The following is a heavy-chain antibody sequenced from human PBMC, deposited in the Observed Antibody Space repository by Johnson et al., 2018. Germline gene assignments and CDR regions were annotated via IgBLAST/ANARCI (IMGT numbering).Heavy chain of an antibody. CDR2: IDHSGST. V-gene: IGHV4-34*01. CDR3: ARGWYPRGY. Sequence: QVQLQQWGAGLLKXSETXSLXCAVSGGSFSDYYWSWIRQSPGKGLEWIGEIDHSGSTNHKPSLKSRVTISVDTSKNQCSLKLTSVTAVDTAVYYCARGWYPRGYWGQGTLVTVSS. CDR1: GGSFSDYY. D-gene: IGHD6-13*01. J-gene: IGHJ1*01.